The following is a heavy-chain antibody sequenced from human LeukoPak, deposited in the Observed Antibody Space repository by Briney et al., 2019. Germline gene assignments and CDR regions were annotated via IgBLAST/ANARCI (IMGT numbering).Heavy chain of an antibody. CDR2: IYSGDST. J-gene: IGHJ4*02. CDR1: GFTVSSNY. CDR3: ARGGSTGTTPFDC. D-gene: IGHD1-1*01. V-gene: IGHV3-53*01. Sequence: GGSLRLSCAASGFTVSSNYMSWVRQAPGKGLEWVSVIYSGDSTYYADSVKGRFTISRDSSKNTLYLQMNSLRAEDTAVYYCARGGSTGTTPFDCWGQGTLVTVSS.